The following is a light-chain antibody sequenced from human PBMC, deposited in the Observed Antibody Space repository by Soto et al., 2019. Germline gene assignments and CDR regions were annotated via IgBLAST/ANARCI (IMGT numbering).Light chain of an antibody. CDR1: QGISSY. J-gene: IGKJ1*01. CDR3: QHYNSYPWT. CDR2: KAS. Sequence: DIQLTQSPSFLSASVGDRVTITCRASQGISSYLAWYQQKPGKAPKLLIHKASHLESGVPSRFSGSGSGTEFTLTISSLQPGDYATYYCQHYNSYPWTFGQGTKVDI. V-gene: IGKV1-9*01.